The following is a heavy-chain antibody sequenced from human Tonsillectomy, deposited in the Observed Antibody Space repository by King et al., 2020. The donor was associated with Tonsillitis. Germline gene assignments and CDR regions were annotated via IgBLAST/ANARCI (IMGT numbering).Heavy chain of an antibody. D-gene: IGHD6-19*01. Sequence: VQLVQSGAEVREPGDSLKISCEASGYSFTSFWIGWVRQMPGKGLECGGIIYPGYSDTRYSPSFQGLVTISADKSISTAYLQWSNLKASDTDIYYCARQGVAGQNYWGQGTQVTVSS. CDR3: ARQGVAGQNY. CDR2: IYPGYSDT. CDR1: GYSFTSFW. V-gene: IGHV5-51*01. J-gene: IGHJ4*02.